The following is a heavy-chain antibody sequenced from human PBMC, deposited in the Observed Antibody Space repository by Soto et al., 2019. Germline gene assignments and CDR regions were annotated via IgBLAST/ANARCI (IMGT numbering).Heavy chain of an antibody. CDR1: GYSFTTYN. D-gene: IGHD3-10*01. CDR3: ATSYGSGYRAFDF. Sequence: ASVKVSCKASGYSFTTYNLHWVRQAPGQGLEWMGIINPSVGSSTYAQSFQDRVTMTRDTATSTAYMELSGLRSEDTAMYYCATSYGSGYRAFDFWGQGALVTVSS. V-gene: IGHV1-46*01. J-gene: IGHJ4*02. CDR2: INPSVGSS.